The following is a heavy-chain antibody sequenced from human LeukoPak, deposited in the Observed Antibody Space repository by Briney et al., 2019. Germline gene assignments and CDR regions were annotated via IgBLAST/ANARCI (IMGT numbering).Heavy chain of an antibody. D-gene: IGHD2-2*01. Sequence: TLSLTCTVSGDSISNDNYYWGWIRQPPGKGLEWIGSICYSGSAYDNLSLNTRFTISVETSKNQFSLKVRSVTAADTAVYYCARQGRYQLLFDVDSWGQGTLVTVSS. V-gene: IGHV4-39*01. J-gene: IGHJ4*02. CDR1: GDSISNDNYY. CDR2: ICYSGSA. CDR3: ARQGRYQLLFDVDS.